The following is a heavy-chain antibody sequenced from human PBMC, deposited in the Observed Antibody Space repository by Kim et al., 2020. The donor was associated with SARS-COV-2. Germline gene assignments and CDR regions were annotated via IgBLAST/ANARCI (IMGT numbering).Heavy chain of an antibody. CDR2: IKSKTDGGTT. D-gene: IGHD5-18*01. Sequence: GGSLRLSCAASGFTFSNAWMSWVRQAPGKGLEWVGRIKSKTDGGTTDYAAPVKGRFTISRDDSKNTLYLQMNSLKTEDTAVYYCTTGSWSYGYWFDPWGQGTLVTVSS. V-gene: IGHV3-15*01. CDR3: TTGSWSYGYWFDP. J-gene: IGHJ5*02. CDR1: GFTFSNAW.